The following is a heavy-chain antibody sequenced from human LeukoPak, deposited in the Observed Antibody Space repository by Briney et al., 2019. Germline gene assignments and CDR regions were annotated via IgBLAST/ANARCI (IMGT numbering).Heavy chain of an antibody. D-gene: IGHD3-16*01. V-gene: IGHV3-7*01. CDR1: GFTFSSYW. J-gene: IGHJ5*02. CDR3: ARGRDDYVWGSYPPHWFDP. CDR2: VKQDGSEK. Sequence: GGSLRLSCAASGFTFSSYWMSWVRQAPGKGLEWVANVKQDGSEKYYVDSVKGRFTISRDNAKNSLYLQMNSLRVEDTAVYYCARGRDDYVWGSYPPHWFDPWGQGTLVTVSS.